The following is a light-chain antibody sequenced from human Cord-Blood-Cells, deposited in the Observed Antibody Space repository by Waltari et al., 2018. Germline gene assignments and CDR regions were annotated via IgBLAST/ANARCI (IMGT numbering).Light chain of an antibody. Sequence: ITCRASQGISSYLAWYQQKPGKAPKLLIYAASTLQSGVPSRFSGSGSGTDITLTISCLQSEDFATYYCQQYYSYPQTFGQGTKVEIK. J-gene: IGKJ1*01. CDR1: QGISSY. CDR3: QQYYSYPQT. CDR2: AAS. V-gene: IGKV1-8*01.